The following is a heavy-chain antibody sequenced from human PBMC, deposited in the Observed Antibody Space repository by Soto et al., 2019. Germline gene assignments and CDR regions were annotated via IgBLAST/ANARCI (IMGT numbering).Heavy chain of an antibody. CDR3: ASQFCSGGACFNWFDP. J-gene: IGHJ5*02. CDR1: GGSISSYY. V-gene: IGHV4-59*08. CDR2: IFDSGIT. D-gene: IGHD2-21*02. Sequence: SETLSLTCTVSGGSISSYYWSWIRQPPGKGLEWIGYIFDSGITHYNPSLKSRVAMSVDTSKNQFSLNLTSVTAADTAVYFCASQFCSGGACFNWFDPWGHGTLVTVSS.